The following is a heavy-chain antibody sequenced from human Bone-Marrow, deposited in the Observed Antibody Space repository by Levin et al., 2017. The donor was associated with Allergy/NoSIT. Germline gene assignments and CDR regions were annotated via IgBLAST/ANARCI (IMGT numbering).Heavy chain of an antibody. V-gene: IGHV4-39*01. CDR2: VFYSGST. CDR1: GGSIINNDYY. J-gene: IGHJ3*01. CDR3: ASKKFDAFDL. Sequence: SETLSLTCTVSGGSIINNDYYWGWIRQPPGKGLEWIGNVFYSGSTFYNPSLKSRVTISVDTSKNQFSLKMTSVTAADTAVYYCASKKFDAFDLWGQGTMVTVSS.